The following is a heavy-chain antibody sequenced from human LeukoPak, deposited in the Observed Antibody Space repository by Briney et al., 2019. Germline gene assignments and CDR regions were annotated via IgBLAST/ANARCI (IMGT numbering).Heavy chain of an antibody. CDR1: GYSISSGYY. CDR2: IYHSGST. V-gene: IGHV4-38-2*02. Sequence: SETLSLTCTVSGYSISSGYYWGWIRQPPGKGLEWIGSIYHSGSTYYNPSLKSRVTISVDTSKNQFSLKLSSVTAADTAVYYCARASPLDYYDSSGYYVNWGQGTLVTVSS. D-gene: IGHD3-22*01. J-gene: IGHJ4*02. CDR3: ARASPLDYYDSSGYYVN.